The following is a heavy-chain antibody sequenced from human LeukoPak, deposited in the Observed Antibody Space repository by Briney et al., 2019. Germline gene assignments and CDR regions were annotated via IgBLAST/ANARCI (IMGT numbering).Heavy chain of an antibody. J-gene: IGHJ6*03. Sequence: ASVKVSCKASGGTFSSYAISWVRQAPGQGLEWMGGIIPIFGTANYAQKFQGRVTITADESTSTAYMELSSLRSEDTAVYYCARDVDGGIYYYYMDVWGKGPTFTVS. CDR3: ARDVDGGIYYYYMDV. D-gene: IGHD5-24*01. CDR1: GGTFSSYA. CDR2: IIPIFGTA. V-gene: IGHV1-69*13.